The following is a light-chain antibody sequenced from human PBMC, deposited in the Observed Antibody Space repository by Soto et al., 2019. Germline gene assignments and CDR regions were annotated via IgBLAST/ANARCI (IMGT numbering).Light chain of an antibody. Sequence: HSVLTQPPSVSAAPGQKVTISCSGSSSNIGNNYVSWYQQLPGTAPKLLIYDSNKRPSGIPDRFSGSKSGTSATLGITGLQTGDEADNYCGTWDSSLSAVVFGGGTQLTVL. V-gene: IGLV1-51*01. J-gene: IGLJ2*01. CDR1: SSNIGNNY. CDR2: DSN. CDR3: GTWDSSLSAVV.